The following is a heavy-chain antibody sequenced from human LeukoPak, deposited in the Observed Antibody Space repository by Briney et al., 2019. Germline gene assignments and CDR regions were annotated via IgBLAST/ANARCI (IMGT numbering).Heavy chain of an antibody. CDR2: ISYDGSNK. Sequence: PGGSLRLSCAASGFTFSSYAMHWVRQAPGKGLEWVAVISYDGSNKYYADSVKGRFTISRDNSKNTLYLQMNSLRAEDTAVYYCAGDPTNYYDSSYFDYWGQGTLVTVSS. CDR1: GFTFSSYA. D-gene: IGHD3-22*01. J-gene: IGHJ4*02. CDR3: AGDPTNYYDSSYFDY. V-gene: IGHV3-30-3*01.